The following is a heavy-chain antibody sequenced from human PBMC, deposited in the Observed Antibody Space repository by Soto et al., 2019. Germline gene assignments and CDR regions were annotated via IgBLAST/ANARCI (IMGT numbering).Heavy chain of an antibody. CDR3: ARLSRSLIAAASPDSDY. V-gene: IGHV4-4*02. J-gene: IGHJ4*02. CDR2: IYHSGST. Sequence: QVQLQESGPGLVKPSGTLSLTCAVSGGSISSSNWWSWVRQPPGKGLEWIGEIYHSGSTNYNPSLKSRVTISVDKSKNQFSLKLSSVTAADTAVYYCARLSRSLIAAASPDSDYWGQGTLVTVSS. D-gene: IGHD6-13*01. CDR1: GGSISSSNW.